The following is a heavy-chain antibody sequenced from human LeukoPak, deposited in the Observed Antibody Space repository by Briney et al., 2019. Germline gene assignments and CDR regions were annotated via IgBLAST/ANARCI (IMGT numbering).Heavy chain of an antibody. J-gene: IGHJ4*02. V-gene: IGHV4-39*01. CDR3: ARLPYSSSWYGIYYFDD. Sequence: SETLSLTCTVSGDSISSSSYYWGWIRQPPGKGLEWIGSIYSSGSTYYNPSLKSRVTISVDTSKNQFSLILSSVTAADTAVYYCARLPYSSSWYGIYYFDDWGQGTLVTVSS. D-gene: IGHD6-13*01. CDR1: GDSISSSSYY. CDR2: IYSSGST.